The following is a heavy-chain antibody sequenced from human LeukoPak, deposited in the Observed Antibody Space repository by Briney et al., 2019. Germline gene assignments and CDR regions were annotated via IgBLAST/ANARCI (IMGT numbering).Heavy chain of an antibody. CDR2: IYSGGST. J-gene: IGHJ4*02. CDR1: GFTVSSNY. D-gene: IGHD3-22*01. V-gene: IGHV3-53*01. CDR3: ARGITYYYDSSGYAPDY. Sequence: GGSLRLSCAASGFTVSSNYMSWVRQAPGKGLEWVSVIYSGGSTYYADSVKGRFTISRDNSKNTLYLQMNSLRAEDTAVYYCARGITYYYDSSGYAPDYWGQGTLVTVSS.